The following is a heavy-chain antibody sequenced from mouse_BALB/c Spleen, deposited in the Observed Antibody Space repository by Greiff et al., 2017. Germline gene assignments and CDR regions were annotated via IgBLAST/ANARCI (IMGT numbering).Heavy chain of an antibody. CDR2: ISYSGST. CDR1: GYSITSDYA. CDR3: AKTYYGYED. Sequence: EVMLVESGPGLVKPSQSLSLTCTVTGYSITSDYAWNWIRQFPGNKLEWMGYISYSGSTSYNPSLKSRISITRDTSKNQFFLQLNSVTTEDTATYYCAKTYYGYEDWGQGTSVTVSS. J-gene: IGHJ4*01. D-gene: IGHD1-2*01. V-gene: IGHV3-2*02.